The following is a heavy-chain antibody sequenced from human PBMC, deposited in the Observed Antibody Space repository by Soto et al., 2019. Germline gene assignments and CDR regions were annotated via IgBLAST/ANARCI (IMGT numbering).Heavy chain of an antibody. CDR1: GFTFSYYW. J-gene: IGHJ4*02. CDR3: ARGLADPSRTTLGY. V-gene: IGHV3-7*01. CDR2: IKQDGTEK. Sequence: EVQLVESGGGLVQPGESLRLSCAASGFTFSYYWMTWVRQAPGKGLEWVANIKQDGTEKYYVDSVKGRFTISRDNAKTSLFLQMNSLGGDDTAVYYCARGLADPSRTTLGYWGQGTLVTVSS. D-gene: IGHD4-17*01.